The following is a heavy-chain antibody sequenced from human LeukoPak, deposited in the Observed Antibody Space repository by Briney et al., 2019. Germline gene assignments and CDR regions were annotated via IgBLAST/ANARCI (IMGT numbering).Heavy chain of an antibody. Sequence: SETLSLTCAVYGGSFSGYYWSWIRQPPGKGLEWIGEINHSGSTNYNPSLKSRVTISVDTSKNQFSLKLSSVTAADTAVYYCARQGRWLQLMDYWDQGTLVTVSS. CDR1: GGSFSGYY. V-gene: IGHV4-34*01. CDR3: ARQGRWLQLMDY. D-gene: IGHD5-24*01. CDR2: INHSGST. J-gene: IGHJ4*02.